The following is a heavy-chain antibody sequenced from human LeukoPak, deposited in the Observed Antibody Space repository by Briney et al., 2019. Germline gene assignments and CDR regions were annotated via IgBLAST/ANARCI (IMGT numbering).Heavy chain of an antibody. CDR3: ARDGRIAARPGIDAFDI. V-gene: IGHV1-69*13. Sequence: GASVKVSCKASGGTFSSYAISWVRQAPGQGLEWMGGIIPIFGTANYAQKFQGRVTITADESTSTAYMELSSLRSEDTAVYYCARDGRIAARPGIDAFDIWGQGTMVTVSS. CDR1: GGTFSSYA. J-gene: IGHJ3*02. D-gene: IGHD6-6*01. CDR2: IIPIFGTA.